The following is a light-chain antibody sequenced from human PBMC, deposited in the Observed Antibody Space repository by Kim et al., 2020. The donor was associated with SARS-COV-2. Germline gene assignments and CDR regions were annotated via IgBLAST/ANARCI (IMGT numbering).Light chain of an antibody. CDR1: SSDVGSYNL. J-gene: IGLJ2*01. CDR3: CSYAGSSTFRVV. V-gene: IGLV2-23*02. CDR2: EVS. Sequence: QSALTQPASVSGSPGQSITISCTGTSSDVGSYNLVSWYQQRPGKAPKLMIYEVSKRPSGVSNRFSGSKSGNTASLTISGLQAEDEADYYCCSYAGSSTFRVVFGGGTQLTVL.